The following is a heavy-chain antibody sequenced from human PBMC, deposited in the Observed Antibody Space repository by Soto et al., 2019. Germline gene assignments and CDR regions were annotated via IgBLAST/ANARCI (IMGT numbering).Heavy chain of an antibody. CDR3: ATMGTSATGLYSFDY. CDR1: GGPITSGNYY. V-gene: IGHV4-30-4*01. D-gene: IGHD1-7*01. CDR2: ISYSGST. Sequence: QVQLQESGPGLVKPSQTLSLTCTVSGGPITSGNYYWSWIGQPPGKGVEWMGFISYSGSTYYNASIKSRVTISVDTSKNQFSLNLNSVTAADTAVYYCATMGTSATGLYSFDYWGQGTLVTVSS. J-gene: IGHJ4*02.